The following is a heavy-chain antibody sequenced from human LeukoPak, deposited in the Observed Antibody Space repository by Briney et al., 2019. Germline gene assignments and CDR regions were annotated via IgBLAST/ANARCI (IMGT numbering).Heavy chain of an antibody. J-gene: IGHJ6*02. CDR1: GGSVSSTIYY. D-gene: IGHD3-16*02. V-gene: IGHV4-39*07. CDR2: IHSSGSI. CDR3: ARGSFGMDV. Sequence: PSETLSLTCIVSGGSVSSTIYYWAWVRQPPGKGLEWIGNIHSSGSIYYNPSLKSRVTISVDTSKNQFSLKLSSVTAADTAVYYCARGSFGMDVWGQGTTVTVSS.